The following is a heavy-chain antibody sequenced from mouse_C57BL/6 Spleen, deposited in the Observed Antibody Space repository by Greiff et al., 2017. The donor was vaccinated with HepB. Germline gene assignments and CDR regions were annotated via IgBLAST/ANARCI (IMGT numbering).Heavy chain of an antibody. CDR2: IDPSDSET. CDR1: GYTFTSYW. V-gene: IGHV1-52*01. J-gene: IGHJ1*03. D-gene: IGHD1-1*01. Sequence: QVQLQQPGAELVRPGSSVKLSCKASGYTFTSYWMHWVKQRPIQGLEWIGNIDPSDSETHYNQKFKDKATLTVDKSSSTAYMQLSSLTSEDSEVYCCARSGSGFYGSSYGGYFGVGGTGTTVTVSS. CDR3: ARSGSGFYGSSYGGYFGV.